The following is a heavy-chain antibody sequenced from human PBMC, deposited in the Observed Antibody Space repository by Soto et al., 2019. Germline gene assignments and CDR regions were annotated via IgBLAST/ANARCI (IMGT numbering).Heavy chain of an antibody. CDR2: IIPIFGTA. V-gene: IGHV1-69*01. D-gene: IGHD3-22*01. Sequence: QVQLVQSGAEVKKPGSSVKVSCKVSGGTFSSYAISWVRQAPGQGLEWMGGIIPIFGTANYAQKFQGRVTITADESTSTAYMELSSLRSEDTAVYYCARESTPLNYYDSSGYRPYYYYGMDVWAKGPRSPSP. CDR3: ARESTPLNYYDSSGYRPYYYYGMDV. J-gene: IGHJ6*02. CDR1: GGTFSSYA.